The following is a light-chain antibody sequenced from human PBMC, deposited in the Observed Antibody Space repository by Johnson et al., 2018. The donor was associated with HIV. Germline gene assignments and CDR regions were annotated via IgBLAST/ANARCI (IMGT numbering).Light chain of an antibody. J-gene: IGLJ1*01. CDR2: DDY. Sequence: QSVLTQPPSVSAAPGQKVTISCSGSSSNIGNNYVSWYQQLPGTAPKLLIYDDYKRPSGIPDRFSGSKSGTSATLGITGLQTGDEADYYCGAWDSGLTAGVFGTGTKVTVL. CDR1: SSNIGNNY. CDR3: GAWDSGLTAGV. V-gene: IGLV1-51*01.